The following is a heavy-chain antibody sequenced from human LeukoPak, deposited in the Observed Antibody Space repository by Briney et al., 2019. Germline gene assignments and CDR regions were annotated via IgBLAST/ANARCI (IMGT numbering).Heavy chain of an antibody. CDR3: ALLAVASDFDY. Sequence: SGGSLGLSCAASGFMFSSYEMYWVRQAPGKGLEWVSYISSGASTMYYADSVKGRFTISRDNAKNSLFLQMNSLRAEDTAVYYSALLAVASDFDYWGQGTLVTVSS. D-gene: IGHD6-19*01. CDR2: ISSGASTM. J-gene: IGHJ4*02. V-gene: IGHV3-48*03. CDR1: GFMFSSYE.